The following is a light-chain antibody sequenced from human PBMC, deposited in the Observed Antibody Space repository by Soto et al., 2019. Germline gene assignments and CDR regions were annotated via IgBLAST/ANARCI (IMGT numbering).Light chain of an antibody. CDR2: DAS. Sequence: EIVMAQSPATLSVSPGGRATLSCRASQSISSNLAWYQQRPGQGPRLLIYDASTRATGIPARFSGSGSGTDFTLTINSLQSEDFAVYYCQQYKNWLRWTFGQGTKVDIK. J-gene: IGKJ1*01. V-gene: IGKV3-15*01. CDR1: QSISSN. CDR3: QQYKNWLRWT.